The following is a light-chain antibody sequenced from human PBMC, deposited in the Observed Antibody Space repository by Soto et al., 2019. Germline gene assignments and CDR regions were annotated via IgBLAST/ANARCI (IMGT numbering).Light chain of an antibody. CDR3: LLYYEAVQPWV. CDR1: TGAVTSGNY. V-gene: IGLV7-43*01. J-gene: IGLJ3*02. CDR2: RTS. Sequence: QTVVTQEPSLTVSPGETVTLTCASSTGAVTSGNYPNWSQQKPGQAPRTLIYRTSNKQSWTPARFSGSLLGGKAALTLSGVQPEDEAEYYCLLYYEAVQPWVFGGGTKVTVL.